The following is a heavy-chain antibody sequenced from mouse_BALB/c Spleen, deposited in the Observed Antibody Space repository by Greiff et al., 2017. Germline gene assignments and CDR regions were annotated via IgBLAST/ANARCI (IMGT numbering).Heavy chain of an antibody. Sequence: EVKLQESGPGLVKPSQSLSLTCTVTGYSITSDYAWNWIRQFPGNKLEWMGYISYSGSTSYNPSLKSRISITRDTSKNQFFLQLNSVTTEDTATYYCARLRQAMDYWGQGTSVTVSS. V-gene: IGHV3-2*02. CDR3: ARLRQAMDY. CDR2: ISYSGST. CDR1: GYSITSDYA. J-gene: IGHJ4*01. D-gene: IGHD2-12*01.